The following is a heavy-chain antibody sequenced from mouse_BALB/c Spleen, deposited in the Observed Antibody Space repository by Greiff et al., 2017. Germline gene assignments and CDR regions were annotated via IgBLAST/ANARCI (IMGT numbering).Heavy chain of an antibody. J-gene: IGHJ4*01. CDR3: ARDRYYRIGVSAMDY. CDR1: GFSLTSYG. V-gene: IGHV2-9*02. CDR2: IWAGGST. Sequence: VQLVESGPGLVAPSQSLSITCTVSGFSLTSYGVHWVRQPPGKGLEWLGVIWAGGSTNYNSALMSRLSISKDNSKSQVFLKMNSLQTDDTAMYSCARDRYYRIGVSAMDYWGQGTSVTVSS. D-gene: IGHD2-12*01.